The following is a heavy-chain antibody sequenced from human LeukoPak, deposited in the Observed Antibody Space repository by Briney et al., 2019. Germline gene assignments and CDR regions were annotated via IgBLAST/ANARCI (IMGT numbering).Heavy chain of an antibody. Sequence: PGGSLRLSCAASGFTFSSYVMNWVRQAPGKGLEWVSNIRVGGEDIFYADSVKGRFTISRDNAKNAMYLQMNSLRAEDTALYYCSIGPPFLIYFEYWGQGTLVTVSS. CDR3: SIGPPFLIYFEY. D-gene: IGHD3-3*01. J-gene: IGHJ4*02. CDR2: IRVGGEDI. CDR1: GFTFSSYV. V-gene: IGHV3-23*01.